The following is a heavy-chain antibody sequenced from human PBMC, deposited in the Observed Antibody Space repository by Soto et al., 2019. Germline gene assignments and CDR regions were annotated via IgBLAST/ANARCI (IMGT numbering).Heavy chain of an antibody. CDR1: GYTFTGYH. Sequence: QVQLVQSGAEVKKPGSSVKVSCKASGYTFTGYHMNWVRQAPGQGLEWMGWINPNNGGTNHAQKFQGRVTMPRDTSISTGYMELSRLRSDDTDVYYCARILSEEVGALDYWGQGTLVTVSS. D-gene: IGHD1-26*01. CDR2: INPNNGGT. V-gene: IGHV1-2*02. J-gene: IGHJ4*02. CDR3: ARILSEEVGALDY.